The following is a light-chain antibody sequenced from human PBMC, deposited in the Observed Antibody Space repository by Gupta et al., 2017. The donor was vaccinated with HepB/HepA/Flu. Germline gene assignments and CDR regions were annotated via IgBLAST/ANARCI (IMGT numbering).Light chain of an antibody. Sequence: SPALTQPPSVSVSPGQKARITCSGDVLPNQYAYWYQQKPGQAPVLLVYKDTERPPGTPERFSGSISGATVTLTISGVQAEDEADYYCQSADSSCTFDVFGTGTKVTVL. CDR3: QSADSSCTFDV. CDR1: VLPNQY. CDR2: KDT. J-gene: IGLJ1*01. V-gene: IGLV3-25*03.